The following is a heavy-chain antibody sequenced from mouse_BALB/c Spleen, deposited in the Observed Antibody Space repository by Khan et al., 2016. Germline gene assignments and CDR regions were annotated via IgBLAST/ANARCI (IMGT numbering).Heavy chain of an antibody. Sequence: EVQLQESGPGLVKPSQSLSLTCSVTGYSITSGYYWNCIRQFPGNKLEWMGYISYDGSNDYNPSLKNRISITRDTSKNQFFLKLNSVTTEDTATYYCAIGDYFGASPYWYFDVWGAGTTVTVSS. V-gene: IGHV3-6*02. CDR3: AIGDYFGASPYWYFDV. CDR2: ISYDGSN. J-gene: IGHJ1*01. D-gene: IGHD1-1*02. CDR1: GYSITSGYY.